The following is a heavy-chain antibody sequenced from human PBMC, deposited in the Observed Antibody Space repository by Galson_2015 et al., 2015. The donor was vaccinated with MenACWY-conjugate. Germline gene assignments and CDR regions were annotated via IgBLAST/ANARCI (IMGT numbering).Heavy chain of an antibody. Sequence: SLRLSCAASGFTFNNYWMTWVRQAPGKGLEWVVNINVDGSEENYMDSVRGRFTISRDNAKNSLFLQVNTLRAEDTAVYYCARGTLAVAGTDYWDQGTLVTVSS. CDR2: INVDGSEE. J-gene: IGHJ4*02. D-gene: IGHD6-19*01. CDR1: GFTFNNYW. CDR3: ARGTLAVAGTDY. V-gene: IGHV3-7*01.